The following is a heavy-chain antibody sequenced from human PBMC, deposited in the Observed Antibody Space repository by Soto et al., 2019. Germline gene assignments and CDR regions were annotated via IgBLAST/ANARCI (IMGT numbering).Heavy chain of an antibody. CDR2: INTSGGST. CDR3: ARSYWKGGRMTPIRGRKSEYNYYGMDV. V-gene: IGHV1-46*01. D-gene: IGHD1-1*01. CDR1: GYTFTSHY. J-gene: IGHJ6*02. Sequence: QVQLAQSGTEVRKSGASVTISCQTSGYTFTSHYVHWVRQAPGQGLEWMGIINTSGGSTKYAKKFEGRLTATRNASTSTVYMDFRSLRSEDTAVYYCARSYWKGGRMTPIRGRKSEYNYYGMDVWGQGTTVIVSS.